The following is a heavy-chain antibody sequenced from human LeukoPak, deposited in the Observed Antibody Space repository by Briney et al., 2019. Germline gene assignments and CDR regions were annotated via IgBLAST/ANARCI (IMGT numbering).Heavy chain of an antibody. CDR3: ARDSPRRFWSGPQNWFDP. CDR2: IWYDGSNK. CDR1: GFTFSSYG. J-gene: IGHJ5*02. Sequence: GGSLRLSCAASGFTFSSYGMHWVRQAPGKGLEWVAVIWYDGSNKYYADSVKGRFTISRDNSKNTLYLQMNSLRAEDTAMYYCARDSPRRFWSGPQNWFDPWGQGTLVTVSS. D-gene: IGHD3-3*01. V-gene: IGHV3-33*01.